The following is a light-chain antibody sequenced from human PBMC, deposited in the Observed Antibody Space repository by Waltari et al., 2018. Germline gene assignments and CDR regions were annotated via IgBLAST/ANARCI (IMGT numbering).Light chain of an antibody. CDR1: QSVLYSSNNKNY. Sequence: DIVMTQSPDSLAVSLGERATINCKSSQSVLYSSNNKNYLAWYQQKPGQPPKLLICWASIRESGVPDRFSGSGSGTDFTLTISSPQAEDVAVYYCQQYYSTPPTFGQGTKVEIK. J-gene: IGKJ1*01. CDR2: WAS. V-gene: IGKV4-1*01. CDR3: QQYYSTPPT.